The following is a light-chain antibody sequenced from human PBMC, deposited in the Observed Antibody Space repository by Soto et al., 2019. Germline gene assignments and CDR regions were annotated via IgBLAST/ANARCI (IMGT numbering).Light chain of an antibody. V-gene: IGLV1-40*01. J-gene: IGLJ3*02. CDR2: GNS. Sequence: QSVLTQPPSVSGAPGQRVTISCTGSSSNIGAGYDVHWYQQLPGTAPKLLIYGNSNRPSGVPDRFSGSKSGTSASLAITGLQAEDEGDYYCQSYDSSLSGSVFGGGTQRTVL. CDR1: SSNIGAGYD. CDR3: QSYDSSLSGSV.